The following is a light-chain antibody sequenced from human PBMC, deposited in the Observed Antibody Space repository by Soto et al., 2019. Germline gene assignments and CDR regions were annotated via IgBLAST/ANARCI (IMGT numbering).Light chain of an antibody. CDR2: EVS. Sequence: QSALTQPASVSGSPGQSITISCTGTSSDVGGYNYVSWYQQHPGTAPKLMIYEVSNRHSGVSNRYSGSKSGNTASLTISGLQAEDEADYDCSSYTSSSIDYVFGTGTKLTVL. V-gene: IGLV2-14*01. CDR1: SSDVGGYNY. J-gene: IGLJ1*01. CDR3: SSYTSSSIDYV.